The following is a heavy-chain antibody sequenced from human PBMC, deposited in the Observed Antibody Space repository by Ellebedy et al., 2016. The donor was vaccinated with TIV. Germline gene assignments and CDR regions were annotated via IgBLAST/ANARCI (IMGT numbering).Heavy chain of an antibody. V-gene: IGHV3-9*01. D-gene: IGHD5-12*01. J-gene: IGHJ6*02. CDR1: GFTFDDYA. CDR3: AKVGGYDSVGYYGMDV. CDR2: ISWNSGSI. Sequence: PGGSLRLSCAASGFTFDDYAMHWVRQAPGKGLEWVSGISWNSGSIGYADSVKGRFNISRDNAKNSLYLQMNSLRAEDTALYYCAKVGGYDSVGYYGMDVWGQGTTVTVSS.